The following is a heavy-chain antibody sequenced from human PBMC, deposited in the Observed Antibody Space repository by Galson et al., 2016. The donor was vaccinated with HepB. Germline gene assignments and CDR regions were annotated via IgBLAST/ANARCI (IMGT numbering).Heavy chain of an antibody. CDR1: GFTFSSYA. CDR3: VKDRAYCGGDCYSSLDY. V-gene: IGHV3-64D*08. J-gene: IGHJ4*02. D-gene: IGHD2-21*02. Sequence: SLRLSCAASGFTFSSYAMHWVRQAPGKGLEYVSAISSNGGRTYYADSVKGRLTISRDNSKNNVYLQMRSLRAEDTAVYYCVKDRAYCGGDCYSSLDYWGQGTLVTVSS. CDR2: ISSNGGRT.